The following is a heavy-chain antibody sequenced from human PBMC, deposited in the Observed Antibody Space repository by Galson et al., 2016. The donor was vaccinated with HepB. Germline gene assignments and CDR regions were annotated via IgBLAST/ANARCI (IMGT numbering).Heavy chain of an antibody. Sequence: SETLSLTCAVPGGSISDDIWWTWVRQPPGKGLEWIGEIYHSGSTNYNPSLKSRVTISVDKSKNQFSLMRSVTAADTAVYYCASVRAGCSSTSCYFDNWGQGALVTVSS. D-gene: IGHD2-2*01. V-gene: IGHV4-4*02. CDR3: ASVRAGCSSTSCYFDN. CDR2: IYHSGST. J-gene: IGHJ4*02. CDR1: GGSISDDIW.